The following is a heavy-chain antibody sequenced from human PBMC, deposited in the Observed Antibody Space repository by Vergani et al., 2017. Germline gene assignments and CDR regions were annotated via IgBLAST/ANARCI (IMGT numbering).Heavy chain of an antibody. CDR1: GDSISTSSYA. CDR2: VFYGGRT. V-gene: IGHV4-39*07. D-gene: IGHD3-3*01. J-gene: IGHJ5*02. Sequence: QMQLQESGPGLVKPSETLSLSCTVSGDSISTSSYAWGWIRQPPGKTLEWIGTVFYGGRTSYNPSLKSRVTLSLDTSKNQFSLKLSSVTAADTAVYYCARTTIFGVLRWFDPWGQGTLVTVSS. CDR3: ARTTIFGVLRWFDP.